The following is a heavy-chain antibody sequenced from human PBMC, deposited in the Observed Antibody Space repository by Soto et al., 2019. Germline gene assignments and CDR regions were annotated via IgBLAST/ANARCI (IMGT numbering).Heavy chain of an antibody. D-gene: IGHD6-6*01. V-gene: IGHV1-24*01. J-gene: IGHJ4*02. Sequence: ASVKVSCKVSGYTLTELSMHWVRQAPGKGLEWMGGFDPEDGETIYAQKFQGRVTMTEDTSTDTAYMELSSLRSEDTAVYYCATFPAIAARRSWVKMEVGYFDYWGQGTLVTVSS. CDR1: GYTLTELS. CDR2: FDPEDGET. CDR3: ATFPAIAARRSWVKMEVGYFDY.